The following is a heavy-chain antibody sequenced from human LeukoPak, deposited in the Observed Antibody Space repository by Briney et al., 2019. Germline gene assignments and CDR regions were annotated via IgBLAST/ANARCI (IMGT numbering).Heavy chain of an antibody. CDR2: IYYSGST. D-gene: IGHD3-16*01. J-gene: IGHJ3*02. CDR1: GGSISSSSYY. CDR3: ARGLRRRAFDI. Sequence: SETLSLTCTVSGGSISSSSYYWGWIRQPPGKGLEWIGSIYYSGSTYYNPSLKSRVTISVDTSKNQFSLKLSSVTAADTAVYYCARGLRRRAFDIWGQGTMVTVSS. V-gene: IGHV4-39*07.